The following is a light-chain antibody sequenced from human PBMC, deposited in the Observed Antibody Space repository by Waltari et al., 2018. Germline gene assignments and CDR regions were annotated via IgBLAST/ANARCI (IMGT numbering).Light chain of an antibody. V-gene: IGKV3-15*01. CDR2: DAS. Sequence: EIVMTQSPATLSVSPGERATLSCRASQSVSSNLAWYQQKPGQPLRPLIFDASGRATGIPARFSGSGSGTEFTLTISSLQSEDFAVYYCQQYNNWPPYTFGQGTKLDIK. CDR3: QQYNNWPPYT. J-gene: IGKJ2*01. CDR1: QSVSSN.